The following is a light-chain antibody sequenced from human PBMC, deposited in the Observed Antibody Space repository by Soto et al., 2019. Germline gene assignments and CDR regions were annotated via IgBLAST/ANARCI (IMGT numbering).Light chain of an antibody. V-gene: IGKV1-33*01. CDR2: DAS. CDR3: QQYDNLPT. CDR1: QDISNY. Sequence: DIQMTQSPSSLSASVRDRVTITCQASQDISNYLNWYQQKPGKAPKLLIYDASNLETGVPSRFSGSGSGTDFTFTISSLQPEDIATYYCQQYDNLPTFGGGTRWIS. J-gene: IGKJ4*01.